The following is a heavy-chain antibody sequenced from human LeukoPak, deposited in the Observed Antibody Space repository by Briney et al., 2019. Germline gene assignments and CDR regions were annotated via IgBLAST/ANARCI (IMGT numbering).Heavy chain of an antibody. D-gene: IGHD7-27*01. J-gene: IGHJ4*02. CDR2: IHYDGSNK. CDR1: GFTFNIYA. V-gene: IGHV3-30*02. CDR3: ARDSGFDS. Sequence: GGSLRLSCAASGFTFNIYAMHWVRQAPGKGLEWVALIHYDGSNKNYADSVKGRFTISRDNSKNTLYLQMNSLRAEDTAVYYCARDSGFDSWGQGTLATVSS.